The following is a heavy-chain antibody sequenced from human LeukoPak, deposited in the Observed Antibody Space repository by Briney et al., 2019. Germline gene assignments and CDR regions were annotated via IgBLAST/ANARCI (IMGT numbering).Heavy chain of an antibody. CDR1: GGSISSGSYY. V-gene: IGHV4-61*02. D-gene: IGHD5-18*01. J-gene: IGHJ4*02. CDR2: IYTSGST. Sequence: SQTLSLTCTVSGGSISSGSYYWSWIRQPAGKGLEWIGRIYTSGSTNYNPSLKSRVTISVDTSKNQFSLKLSSVTAADTAVYYCARELRLPDYWGQGTLVTVSS. CDR3: ARELRLPDY.